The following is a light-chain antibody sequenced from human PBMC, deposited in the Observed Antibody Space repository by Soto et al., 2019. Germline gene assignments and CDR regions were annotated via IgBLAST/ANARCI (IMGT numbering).Light chain of an antibody. CDR1: QSVSSNY. J-gene: IGKJ2*01. CDR3: QQYGTSPYT. CDR2: GAS. Sequence: EIVLTQSPGTLSLSPGERATLSCRASQSVSSNYVAWYQQKTGQAPRLLISGASSRATGIPDRFSGSGSGTDFTLTISRVEREDFAVYFCQQYGTSPYTFGQGTKLDIK. V-gene: IGKV3-20*01.